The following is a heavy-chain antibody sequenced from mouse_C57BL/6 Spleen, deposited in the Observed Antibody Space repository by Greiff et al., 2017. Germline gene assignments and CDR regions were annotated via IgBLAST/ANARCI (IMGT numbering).Heavy chain of an antibody. Sequence: QVQLKESGAELARPGASVTLSCKASGYTFTSYGISWVKQRTGQGLEWIGEIYPRSGNTYYNEKFKGKATLTADKSSSTAYMELRSLTSEASAVYVCAAYDYDEAYHAMDYWGQGTSVTVSS. D-gene: IGHD2-4*01. V-gene: IGHV1-81*01. CDR3: AAYDYDEAYHAMDY. CDR2: IYPRSGNT. J-gene: IGHJ4*01. CDR1: GYTFTSYG.